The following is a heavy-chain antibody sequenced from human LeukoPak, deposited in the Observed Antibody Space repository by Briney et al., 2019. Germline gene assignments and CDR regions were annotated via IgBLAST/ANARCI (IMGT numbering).Heavy chain of an antibody. V-gene: IGHV4-59*01. D-gene: IGHD3-10*01. J-gene: IGHJ3*02. Sequence: PSETLSLTCTVSGGSISPYYWSWIRQPPGKGLEWIGYIHYSGSTKYNPSLKSRATFSVDTSKNQFFLKVTSVTAADTAVYYCAKSLGSGSFSGNAFDIWGQGTMVTVSS. CDR2: IHYSGST. CDR1: GGSISPYY. CDR3: AKSLGSGSFSGNAFDI.